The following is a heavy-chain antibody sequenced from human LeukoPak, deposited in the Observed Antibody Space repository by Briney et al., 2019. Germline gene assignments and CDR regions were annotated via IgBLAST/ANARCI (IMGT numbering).Heavy chain of an antibody. CDR2: IFYTGNT. CDR3: ARVGVFGYCTRDSCHAPFDY. CDR1: GGSIASSSNY. J-gene: IGHJ4*02. D-gene: IGHD2-15*01. Sequence: PSETLSLTCTVSGGSIASSSNYWARIRQPPGRGLGWIGKIFYTGNTYFNPSLKSRVTISVDTSNNQFSLNLASVTAADTAVYYCARVGVFGYCTRDSCHAPFDYWGQGTLVTVSS. V-gene: IGHV4-39*07.